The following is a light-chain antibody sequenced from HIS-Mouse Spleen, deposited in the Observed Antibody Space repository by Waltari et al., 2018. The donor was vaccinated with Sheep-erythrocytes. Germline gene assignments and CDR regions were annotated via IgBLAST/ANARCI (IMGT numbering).Light chain of an antibody. J-gene: IGLJ3*02. CDR1: SSDVGRYNL. V-gene: IGLV2-23*01. Sequence: QSALTQPASVSGSPGQSITISCTGTSSDVGRYNLVSWYQQHPGKAPKLMIYEGSKRPSGVSNRFSGSKSGNTASLTISGLQAEDEADYYCCSYAGSSTPVFGGGTKLTVL. CDR3: CSYAGSSTPV. CDR2: EGS.